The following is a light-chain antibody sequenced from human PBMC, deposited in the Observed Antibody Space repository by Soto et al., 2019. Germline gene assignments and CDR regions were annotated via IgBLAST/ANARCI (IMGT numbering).Light chain of an antibody. V-gene: IGKV3-20*01. CDR3: QQYGSSPKT. CDR2: GAS. CDR1: QSVSSSY. Sequence: EIVLQPSPGTLSLSPGARATLSCRASQSVSSSYLAWYQQKPGQAPRLLIYGASSRATGIPDRFSGSGSGTDFTLTISRLEPEDFAVYYCQQYGSSPKTFGQGTKVDIK. J-gene: IGKJ1*01.